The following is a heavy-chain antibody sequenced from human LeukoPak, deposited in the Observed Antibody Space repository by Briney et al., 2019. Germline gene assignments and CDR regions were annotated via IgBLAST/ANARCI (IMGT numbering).Heavy chain of an antibody. Sequence: PGGSLRLSCAASGFTITTNYLTWVRQAPGKGLEWVSVIYGDDETNYADSVKGRFTLSRDISKNTMYLQMNNLRAEDTAVYYCAKYANYYDSSGYHRADAFDIWGQGTMVTVSS. CDR2: IYGDDET. CDR3: AKYANYYDSSGYHRADAFDI. V-gene: IGHV3-53*01. J-gene: IGHJ3*02. CDR1: GFTITTNY. D-gene: IGHD3-22*01.